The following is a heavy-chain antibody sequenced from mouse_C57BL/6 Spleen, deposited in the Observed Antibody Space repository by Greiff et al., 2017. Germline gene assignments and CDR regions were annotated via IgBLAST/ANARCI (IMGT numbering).Heavy chain of an antibody. V-gene: IGHV1-7*01. Sequence: VQLQQSGAELATPGASVKLSCKASGYTFPSSWMHWVKQRPGPGLEWIGYINPSSGYTKYNQKFKDKATLTADKSSRTAYMQLSSLTYEDSAVYYCARDGVGVVPYWYFDVWGTGTTVTVSS. CDR1: GYTFPSSW. CDR2: INPSSGYT. J-gene: IGHJ1*03. D-gene: IGHD1-1*01. CDR3: ARDGVGVVPYWYFDV.